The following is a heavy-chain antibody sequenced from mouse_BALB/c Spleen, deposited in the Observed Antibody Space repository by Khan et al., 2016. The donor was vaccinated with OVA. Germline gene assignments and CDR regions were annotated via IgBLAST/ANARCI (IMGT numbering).Heavy chain of an antibody. CDR2: INTYTGEP. CDR1: GHTFTKYG. J-gene: IGHJ4*01. CDR3: ARPPYLSYDMDN. V-gene: IGHV9-3-1*01. Sequence: QIQLVQSGPELKKPGETVKISCKASGHTFTKYGMNWVKQAPGEGLKWMGWINTYTGEPTYADDFNGRFAFSLETSASTAYLQINNLKNEDTATYFCARPPYLSYDMDNWSQGTADTVSS. D-gene: IGHD2-10*01.